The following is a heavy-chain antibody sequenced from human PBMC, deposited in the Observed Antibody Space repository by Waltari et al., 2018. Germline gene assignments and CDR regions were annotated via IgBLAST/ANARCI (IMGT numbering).Heavy chain of an antibody. CDR2: IYYSGST. CDR1: GGSISSYY. D-gene: IGHD6-6*01. J-gene: IGHJ2*01. CDR3: ARSPGAARAPYWYFDL. Sequence: QVQLQESGPGLVKPSETLSLTCTVSGGSISSYYWSWIRQPPGKGLEWIGYIYYSGSTNYNPSLKSRVTISVDTSKNQFSLKLSSVTAADTAVYYCARSPGAARAPYWYFDLWGRGTLVIVSS. V-gene: IGHV4-59*01.